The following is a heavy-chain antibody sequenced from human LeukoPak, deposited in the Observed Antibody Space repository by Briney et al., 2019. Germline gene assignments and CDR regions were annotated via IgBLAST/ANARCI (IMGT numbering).Heavy chain of an antibody. V-gene: IGHV4-39*01. J-gene: IGHJ5*01. CDR3: ARTSSWYAGAWFDS. D-gene: IGHD6-13*01. CDR1: RGSIRTADYY. CDR2: IYFSGTP. Sequence: KPSETLSLTCTVSRGSIRTADYYWAWVRQPPGEGLEWLGSIYFSGTPYFNPSLKSRVAVSIDTSKNQFSLKVISVNASDTAVYFCARTSSWYAGAWFDSWGQGTLVTVSS.